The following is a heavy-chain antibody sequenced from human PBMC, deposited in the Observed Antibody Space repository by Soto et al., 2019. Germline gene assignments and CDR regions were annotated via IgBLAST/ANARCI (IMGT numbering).Heavy chain of an antibody. J-gene: IGHJ6*02. D-gene: IGHD3-3*01. CDR3: ARSRFLEWLEAQRYCMDV. CDR1: GYTFTSYG. CDR2: ISAYNGNT. V-gene: IGHV1-18*01. Sequence: GASVKVSCKASGYTFTSYGISWVRQDPGQGLEWMGWISAYNGNTNYAQKLQGRVTMTTDTSTSTAYMELRSLRSDDTAVYYCARSRFLEWLEAQRYCMDVWGQGTTVTVSS.